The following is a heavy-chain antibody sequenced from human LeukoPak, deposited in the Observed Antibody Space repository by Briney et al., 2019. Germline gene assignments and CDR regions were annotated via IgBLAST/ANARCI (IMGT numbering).Heavy chain of an antibody. J-gene: IGHJ6*03. CDR2: TLYTGST. D-gene: IGHD3-22*01. V-gene: IGHV4-59*01. Sequence: PSEPLSLTCTVSCGSISSFYWSWIRQPTGGGLEWIVYTLYTGSTNYNLSLKTRVTISVEMPKKQFSLKVSSVTAADTAVYYCARCCTNDRGYHYMDDWGKGTTVTVSS. CDR3: ARCCTNDRGYHYMDD. CDR1: CGSISSFY.